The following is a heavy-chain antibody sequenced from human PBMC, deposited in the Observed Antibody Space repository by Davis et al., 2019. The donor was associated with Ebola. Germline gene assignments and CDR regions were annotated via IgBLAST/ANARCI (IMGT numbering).Heavy chain of an antibody. J-gene: IGHJ4*02. CDR3: ATDILSQPRE. CDR1: GFTFGNF. CDR2: IYHTGAT. Sequence: PGGSLRLSCAASGFTFGNFWMTWVRQAPGKGLEWIGSIYHTGATYYSPSLKSRVTMFVDTSKNQFSLNVYSVTAADTAIYYCATDILSQPREWGQGTLVTVSS. V-gene: IGHV4-38-2*02.